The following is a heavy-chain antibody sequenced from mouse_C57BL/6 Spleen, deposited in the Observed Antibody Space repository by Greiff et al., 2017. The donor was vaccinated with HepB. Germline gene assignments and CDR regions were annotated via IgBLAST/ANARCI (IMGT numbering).Heavy chain of an antibody. CDR2: IYPRSGNT. Sequence: VKLQQSGAELARPGASVKLSCKASGYTFTSYGISWVKQRTGQGLEWIGEIYPRSGNTYYNEKFKGKATLTADKSSSTAYMELRSLTSEDSAVYFCARPSSITTVYFDYWGQGTTLTVSS. D-gene: IGHD1-1*01. CDR1: GYTFTSYG. V-gene: IGHV1-81*01. CDR3: ARPSSITTVYFDY. J-gene: IGHJ2*01.